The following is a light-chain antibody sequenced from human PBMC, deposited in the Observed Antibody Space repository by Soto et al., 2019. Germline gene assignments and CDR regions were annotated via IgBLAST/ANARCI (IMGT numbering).Light chain of an antibody. J-gene: IGKJ5*01. CDR2: GAS. Sequence: EIVLTQSPGTLSLSPGERDTLSCRASQSVSSSYLAWYQQKPGQAPRLLIYGASRRATGIPARFSGSGARPDFTLTISRLEPQDFAVTYCQQYVSTPPITFGQGTRLEI. CDR1: QSVSSSY. CDR3: QQYVSTPPIT. V-gene: IGKV3-20*01.